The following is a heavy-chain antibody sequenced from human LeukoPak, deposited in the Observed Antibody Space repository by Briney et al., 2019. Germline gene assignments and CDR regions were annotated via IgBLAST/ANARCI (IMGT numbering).Heavy chain of an antibody. J-gene: IGHJ4*02. CDR1: GYTFTSYG. CDR2: ISAYNGNT. D-gene: IGHD3-3*01. V-gene: IGHV1-18*01. CDR3: AFLWRKYYFDY. Sequence: ASVKVSCKASGYTFTSYGISWVRQAPGQGLEWMGWISAYNGNTNYAQKLQGRVTMTTDTSTSTAYMVLRSLRSDDTAVYYCAFLWRKYYFDYWGQGTLVTVSS.